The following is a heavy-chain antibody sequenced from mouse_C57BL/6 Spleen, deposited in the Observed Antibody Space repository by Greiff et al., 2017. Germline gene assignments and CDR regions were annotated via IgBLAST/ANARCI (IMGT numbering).Heavy chain of an antibody. V-gene: IGHV1-80*01. J-gene: IGHJ2*01. Sequence: QVQLQQSGAELVKPGASVKISCKASGYAFSSYWMNWVKQRPGKGLEWIGQIYPGDGDTNYNGKFKGKATLTADKSSSTAYMQRSRLTSEDSSVYFCARWLGPNVDYWGQGTTLTVSS. D-gene: IGHD4-1*01. CDR1: GYAFSSYW. CDR3: ARWLGPNVDY. CDR2: IYPGDGDT.